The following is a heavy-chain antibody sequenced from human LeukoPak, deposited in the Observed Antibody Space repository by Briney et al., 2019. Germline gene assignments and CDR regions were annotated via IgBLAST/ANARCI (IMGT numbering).Heavy chain of an antibody. CDR3: ARGIRGVDYMDV. J-gene: IGHJ6*03. CDR2: INPNSGGT. CDR1: GYTLTGYY. D-gene: IGHD3-10*01. V-gene: IGHV1-2*02. Sequence: VASVNVSCKASGYTLTGYYMHWVRQAPGQGLEWMGWINPNSGGTNYAQKFQGRVTMTRDTSISTAYMELSRLRSDDTAVYYCARGIRGVDYMDVWGKGTTVTISS.